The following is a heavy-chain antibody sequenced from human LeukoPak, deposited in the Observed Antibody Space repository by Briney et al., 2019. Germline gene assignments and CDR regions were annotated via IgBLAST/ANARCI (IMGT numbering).Heavy chain of an antibody. V-gene: IGHV3-21*01. CDR3: ARALDTARVY. Sequence: PGGSLRLSCAASGFTFSSYAMSWVRQAPGKGLEWVSAISGSSSYIYYADSVKGRFTISRDNAKNSLYLQMNSLRAEDTAVYYCARALDTARVYWGQGTLVTVSS. CDR1: GFTFSSYA. CDR2: ISGSSSYI. J-gene: IGHJ4*02. D-gene: IGHD5-18*01.